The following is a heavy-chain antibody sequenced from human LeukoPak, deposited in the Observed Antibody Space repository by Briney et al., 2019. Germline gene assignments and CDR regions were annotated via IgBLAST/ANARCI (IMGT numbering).Heavy chain of an antibody. CDR2: FDPEDGET. Sequence: GASVTVSCKISGYTLTELSMHWVRQAPGKGLEWMGGFDPEDGETIYAQKFQGRVTMTEDTSTDTAYMELSSLRSEDTAVYYCATTSHGSGWYRDDAFDIWGQGTMVTVSS. J-gene: IGHJ3*02. V-gene: IGHV1-24*01. CDR3: ATTSHGSGWYRDDAFDI. D-gene: IGHD6-19*01. CDR1: GYTLTELS.